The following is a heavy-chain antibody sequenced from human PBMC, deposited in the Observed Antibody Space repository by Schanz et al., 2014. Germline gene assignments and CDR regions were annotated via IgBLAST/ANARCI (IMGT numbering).Heavy chain of an antibody. Sequence: EVQLVESGGGLVQPGGSLRLSCAAPGFTLSNYAMHWVRQTPGKGLLWVSAISASGGTIYYADSVKGRFTISRDNSKNTLYLQLGSLSAEDTAVYFCAKSLESCPGGRCSRGYFDYWGQGTLVTVSS. CDR2: ISASGGTI. CDR1: GFTLSNYA. D-gene: IGHD2-8*02. CDR3: AKSLESCPGGRCSRGYFDY. J-gene: IGHJ4*02. V-gene: IGHV3-64D*08.